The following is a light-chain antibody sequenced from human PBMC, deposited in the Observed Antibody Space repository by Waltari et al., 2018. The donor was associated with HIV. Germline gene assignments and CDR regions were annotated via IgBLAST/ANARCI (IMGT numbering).Light chain of an antibody. CDR2: RDT. J-gene: IGLJ2*01. V-gene: IGLV3-9*01. CDR1: SLVSNN. Sequence: SSDLTHPPSLSLALGQTASITCGVYSLVSNNVFWYQQRPGQAPVLVIFRDTKRPSGIPERFAGSNSGNAATLTISRVQVEDEADYFCQVWDSNSYVVFGGGTKLTVL. CDR3: QVWDSNSYVV.